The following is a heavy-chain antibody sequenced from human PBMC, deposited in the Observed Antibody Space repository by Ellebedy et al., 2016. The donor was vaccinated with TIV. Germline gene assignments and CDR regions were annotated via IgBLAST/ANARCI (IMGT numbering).Heavy chain of an antibody. J-gene: IGHJ3*02. Sequence: GGSLRLSCAASGFTFSSYAMHWVRQAPGKGLEWVAVISYDGSNKYYADSVKGRFTISRDNSNNTLYLQMNSLRAEDTAVYYCARGSNVLLFGELLYRPDDAFDIWGQGTMVTVSS. CDR2: ISYDGSNK. CDR1: GFTFSSYA. D-gene: IGHD3-10*01. V-gene: IGHV3-30-3*01. CDR3: ARGSNVLLFGELLYRPDDAFDI.